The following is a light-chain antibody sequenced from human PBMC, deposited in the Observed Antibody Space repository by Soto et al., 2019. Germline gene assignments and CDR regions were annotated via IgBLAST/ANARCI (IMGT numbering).Light chain of an antibody. CDR1: QGISSY. V-gene: IGKV1-9*01. CDR3: QQLNSYPLT. J-gene: IGKJ4*01. CDR2: AAS. Sequence: DIQLTQSPSLLSASVGDRVTITCRASQGISSYLAWYQHKPGKAPKLLIYAASTLQSGVPSRFSGSGSGTEFTLTISSLQPEDFATYYCQQLNSYPLTFGGGTKVDIK.